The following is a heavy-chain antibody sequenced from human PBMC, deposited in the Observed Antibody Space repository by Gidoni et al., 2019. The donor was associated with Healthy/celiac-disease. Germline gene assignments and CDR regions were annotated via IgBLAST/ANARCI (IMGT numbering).Heavy chain of an antibody. CDR1: GYTFTGYY. Sequence: QVQLVQSGAEVKKPGASVKVSCKASGYTFTGYYMHWVRQAPGQGLEWMGWINPNSGGTNYAQKFQGRVTMTRDTSISTAYMELSRLRSDDTAVYYCAREAYYDILTGPQGGWFDPWGQGTLVTVSS. J-gene: IGHJ5*02. CDR3: AREAYYDILTGPQGGWFDP. CDR2: INPNSGGT. V-gene: IGHV1-2*02. D-gene: IGHD3-9*01.